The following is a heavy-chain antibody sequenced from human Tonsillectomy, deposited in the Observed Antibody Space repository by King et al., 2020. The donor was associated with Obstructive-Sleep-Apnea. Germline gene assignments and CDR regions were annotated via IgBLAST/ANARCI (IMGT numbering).Heavy chain of an antibody. V-gene: IGHV3-23*04. Sequence: VQLVESGGGLVQPGGSLRLSCAASGFTFSNYAISWVLQAPGKGLEWVSAINTGVVTTYYADSVKGRFTISRDNSKNTLYLQMNSLRAEDTAVYYCAKRVNTAMVFDYWGQGTLVTVSS. D-gene: IGHD5-18*01. J-gene: IGHJ4*02. CDR2: INTGVVTT. CDR1: GFTFSNYA. CDR3: AKRVNTAMVFDY.